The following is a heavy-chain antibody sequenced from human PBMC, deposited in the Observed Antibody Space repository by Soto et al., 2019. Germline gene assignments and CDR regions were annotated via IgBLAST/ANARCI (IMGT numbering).Heavy chain of an antibody. J-gene: IGHJ4*02. CDR2: IYSGGYT. CDR1: GFTVSNNY. D-gene: IGHD3-10*01. Sequence: EVQLVESGGGLIQPGGSLRLPCAVSGFTVSNNYMSWVRQAPGKGLEGVSVIYSGGYTAYGDSVKGRFTIPRDNSKNTIYLQIKGRGAGDPAVFYCAGRPGGGGYWGQGTLVTVSS. CDR3: AGRPGGGGY. V-gene: IGHV3-53*01.